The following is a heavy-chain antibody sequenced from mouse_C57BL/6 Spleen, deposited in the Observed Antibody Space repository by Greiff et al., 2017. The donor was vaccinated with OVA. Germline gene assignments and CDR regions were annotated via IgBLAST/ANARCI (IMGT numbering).Heavy chain of an antibody. Sequence: EVKLMESGGGLVKPGGSLKLSCAASGFTFSDYGMHWVRQAPEKGLEWVAYISSGSSTISYADTVKGRFTISRDKSKNTLFLQMTSLRSEDTAMYYCARPIITTVVAPFDYWGQGTTLTVSA. CDR3: ARPIITTVVAPFDY. V-gene: IGHV5-17*01. J-gene: IGHJ2*01. CDR2: ISSGSSTI. D-gene: IGHD1-1*01. CDR1: GFTFSDYG.